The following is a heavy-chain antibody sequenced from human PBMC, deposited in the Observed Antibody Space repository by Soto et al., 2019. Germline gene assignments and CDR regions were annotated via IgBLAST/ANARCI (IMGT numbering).Heavy chain of an antibody. D-gene: IGHD2-21*02. CDR2: IYYSGST. V-gene: IGHV4-31*03. CDR3: ARVCGGDCHHGMDV. CDR1: GGSISSGGYY. Sequence: QVQLQESGPGLVKPSQTLSLTCTVSGGSISSGGYYWSWIRQHPGKGLEWIGYIYYSGSTYYNTYLKSRVTMSVDTSKNQFALKLSSVTAADTAVYSCARVCGGDCHHGMDVWGQGTTVTVSS. J-gene: IGHJ6*02.